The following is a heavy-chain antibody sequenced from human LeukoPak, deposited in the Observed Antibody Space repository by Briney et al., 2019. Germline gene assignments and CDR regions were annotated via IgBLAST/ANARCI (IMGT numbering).Heavy chain of an antibody. CDR2: IKQDGSEK. V-gene: IGHV3-7*01. Sequence: GGSLRLSCAGSGFTFSNAWMSWVRQAPRKGLEWVANIKQDGSEKYYVDSVKGRFTISRDNAKNSLYLQMNSLRAEDTAVYYCARGGYCSGGSCRNYYMDVWGKGTTVTVSS. J-gene: IGHJ6*03. D-gene: IGHD2-15*01. CDR1: GFTFSNAW. CDR3: ARGGYCSGGSCRNYYMDV.